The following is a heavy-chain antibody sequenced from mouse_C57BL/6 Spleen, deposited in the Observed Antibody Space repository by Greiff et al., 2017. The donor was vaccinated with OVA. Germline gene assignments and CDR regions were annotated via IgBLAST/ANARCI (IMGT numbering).Heavy chain of an antibody. CDR1: GFTFRSYT. Sequence: EVKVEESGGGLVKPGGSLKLSCAASGFTFRSYTMSLVRQTPEKRLEWVATISGGGGNTYYPDSVKGRFTISRDNAKNTLYLQMSSLRSEDTALYYCASNWGFDYWGQGTTLTVSS. J-gene: IGHJ2*01. CDR3: ASNWGFDY. V-gene: IGHV5-9*01. D-gene: IGHD4-1*01. CDR2: ISGGGGNT.